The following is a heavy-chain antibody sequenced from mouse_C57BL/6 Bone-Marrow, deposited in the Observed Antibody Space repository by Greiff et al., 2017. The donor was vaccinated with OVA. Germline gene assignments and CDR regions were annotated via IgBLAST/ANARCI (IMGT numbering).Heavy chain of an antibody. Sequence: EVKLVESGGDLVKPGGSLKLSCAASGFTFSSYGMSWVRQTPDKRLEWVATISSGGGYTYYPDSVKGRFTISRDNAKNTQYMQKSSLKSENTAMDYCARHGDLHYYGSSYGFFAYWGQGTLVTVSA. V-gene: IGHV5-6*02. J-gene: IGHJ3*01. D-gene: IGHD1-1*01. CDR3: ARHGDLHYYGSSYGFFAY. CDR2: ISSGGGYT. CDR1: GFTFSSYG.